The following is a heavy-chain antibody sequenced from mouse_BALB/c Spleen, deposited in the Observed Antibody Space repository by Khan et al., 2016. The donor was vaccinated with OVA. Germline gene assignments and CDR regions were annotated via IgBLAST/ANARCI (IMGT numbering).Heavy chain of an antibody. Sequence: VQLKESGPELVKPGASVKMSCKAAGYTFTSYVMHWVKQKPGLGLEWIGYIYPFNDDTKYNEKFIGKATLTSDKSSSTAYMELSSLTSEDSAVYYCARVGTYYVSFAYWGQGTLVTVSA. V-gene: IGHV1S136*01. D-gene: IGHD1-1*01. CDR2: IYPFNDDT. CDR3: ARVGTYYVSFAY. CDR1: GYTFTSYV. J-gene: IGHJ3*01.